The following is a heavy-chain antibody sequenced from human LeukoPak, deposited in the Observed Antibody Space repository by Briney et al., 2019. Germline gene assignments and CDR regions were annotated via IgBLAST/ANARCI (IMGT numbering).Heavy chain of an antibody. V-gene: IGHV3-7*05. CDR2: IKQDGSEE. Sequence: GGSLRLSCAVSGFTFSSYWMSWVRQTPGKGLEWVANIKQDGSEEYYVDSVKGRFTISRDNAKNSLYFQMNSLRPEDTAVYYCAREPLDHWGQGALVTVSS. CDR1: GFTFSSYW. J-gene: IGHJ5*02. CDR3: AREPLDH.